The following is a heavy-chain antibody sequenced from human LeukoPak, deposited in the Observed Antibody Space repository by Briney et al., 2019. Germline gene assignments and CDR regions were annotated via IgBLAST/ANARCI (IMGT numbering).Heavy chain of an antibody. Sequence: QSGGSLRLSCAASGFTFDDYGMTWVRQAPGKGLEWVSGINWNGGSTGYADSVKGRFTISRDNDKNSLYLQMNSLRAEDTALYYCARGHDYGGNSRFDYWGQGTLVTVSS. CDR2: INWNGGST. CDR3: ARGHDYGGNSRFDY. V-gene: IGHV3-20*04. J-gene: IGHJ4*02. D-gene: IGHD4-23*01. CDR1: GFTFDDYG.